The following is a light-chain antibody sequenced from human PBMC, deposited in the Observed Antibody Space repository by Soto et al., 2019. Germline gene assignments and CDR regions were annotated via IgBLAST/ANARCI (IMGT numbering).Light chain of an antibody. CDR2: GAS. Sequence: EIVLTQSPGTLSLSPGERATLSCRASQAMTSHLAWYQQKPGQAPRLLIYGASRRATDIPDRFSGSGSGTDFTLTISRLEPEDSAVYYCHQYIRSPQTFGQGTKVEIK. V-gene: IGKV3-20*01. CDR3: HQYIRSPQT. CDR1: QAMTSH. J-gene: IGKJ1*01.